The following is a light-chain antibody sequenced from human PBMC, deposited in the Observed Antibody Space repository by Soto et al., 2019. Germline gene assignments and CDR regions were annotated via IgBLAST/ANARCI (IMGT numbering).Light chain of an antibody. Sequence: AIRMTQSPSSLSASTGDRVTITCRASQGISSYLAWYQQKPGKAPKLLIYAASTLQSGVPSRFSGSGSGTDCTLTISCLQSEDFATYYCQQYYSYPPLFGQGTKVEIK. V-gene: IGKV1-8*01. CDR2: AAS. CDR1: QGISSY. J-gene: IGKJ1*01. CDR3: QQYYSYPPL.